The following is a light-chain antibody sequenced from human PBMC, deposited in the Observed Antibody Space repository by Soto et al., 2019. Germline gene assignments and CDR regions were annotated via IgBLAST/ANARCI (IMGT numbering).Light chain of an antibody. CDR1: SSDVGGYEF. CDR2: DVS. V-gene: IGLV2-14*03. Sequence: QSALTQPASVSGSPGQSITISCTGTSSDVGGYEFVSWYQQHPGKVPKLVIHDVSNRPSGVSPRFSGSKSGNAASLTISGLQAEDEADYYCSSYTSSSTLYVFGTGTKLTVL. J-gene: IGLJ1*01. CDR3: SSYTSSSTLYV.